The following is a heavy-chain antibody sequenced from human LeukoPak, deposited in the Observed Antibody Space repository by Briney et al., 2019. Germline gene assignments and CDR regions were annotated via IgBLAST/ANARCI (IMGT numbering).Heavy chain of an antibody. CDR3: ARAGNYDFWSGYFATEFDY. D-gene: IGHD3-3*01. V-gene: IGHV1-18*01. Sequence: ASVKVSCKASGYAFTSYGISWVRQAPGQGLEWMGWISAYSGNTNYAQKLQGRVTMTTDTSTSTAYMELRSLRSDDTAVYYCARAGNYDFWSGYFATEFDYWGQGTLVTVSS. CDR1: GYAFTSYG. J-gene: IGHJ4*02. CDR2: ISAYSGNT.